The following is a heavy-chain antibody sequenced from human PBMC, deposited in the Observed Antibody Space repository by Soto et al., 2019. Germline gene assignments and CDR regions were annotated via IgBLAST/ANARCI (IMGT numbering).Heavy chain of an antibody. J-gene: IGHJ3*02. Sequence: PGESLKISGKGSGYNFSSQGIAWVRQKPGKGLGWREIVYPGDAETRYSPSFQGQVAMCADKSNDPACLEWSSRKASDTAIYYCAKSEVLEIWGQG. CDR1: GYNFSSQG. CDR3: AKSEVLEI. CDR2: VYPGDAET. V-gene: IGHV5-51*01.